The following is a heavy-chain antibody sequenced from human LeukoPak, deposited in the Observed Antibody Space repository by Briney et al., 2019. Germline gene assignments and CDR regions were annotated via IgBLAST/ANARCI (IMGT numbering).Heavy chain of an antibody. CDR2: IYYSGST. Sequence: SETLSLTCTVSGGSISSSSYYWGWIRQPPGKGLEWIGSIYYSGSTYYNPSLKSRVTISVDTSKNQFSLKLSSVTAADTAVYYCARSHMVRGVHDAIDIWGQGTMVTVSS. CDR1: GGSISSSSYY. V-gene: IGHV4-39*01. J-gene: IGHJ3*02. D-gene: IGHD3-10*01. CDR3: ARSHMVRGVHDAIDI.